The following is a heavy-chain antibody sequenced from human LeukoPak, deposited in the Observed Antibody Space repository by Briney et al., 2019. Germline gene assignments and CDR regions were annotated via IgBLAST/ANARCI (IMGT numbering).Heavy chain of an antibody. J-gene: IGHJ3*02. CDR3: ARHLSSVTTAAFDI. CDR1: GGSINSYY. V-gene: IGHV4-59*08. Sequence: SETLSLTCTVSGGSINSYYWSWIREPPGKGLEWVGYIYYSGSTNYNPSLKSRVTISVDTSKNQFSLKLSSVTAADTAVYYCARHLSSVTTAAFDIWGQGTMVTVSS. CDR2: IYYSGST. D-gene: IGHD4-17*01.